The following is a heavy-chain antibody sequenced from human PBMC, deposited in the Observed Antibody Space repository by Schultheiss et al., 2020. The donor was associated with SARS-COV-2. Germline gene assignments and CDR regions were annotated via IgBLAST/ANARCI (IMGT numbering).Heavy chain of an antibody. CDR1: GGSISSSSYY. D-gene: IGHD1-26*01. CDR3: ARESGGYGSNYADY. CDR2: IYYSGST. V-gene: IGHV4-39*07. Sequence: SETLSLTCTVSGGSISSSSYYWGWIRQPPGKGLEWIGSIYYSGSTYYNPSLKSRVTISVDTSKNQFSLKLSSVTAADTAVYYCARESGGYGSNYADYWGQGTLVTVSS. J-gene: IGHJ4*02.